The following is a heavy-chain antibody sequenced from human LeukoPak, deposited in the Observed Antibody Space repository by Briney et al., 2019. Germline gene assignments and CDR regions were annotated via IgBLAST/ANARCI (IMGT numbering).Heavy chain of an antibody. V-gene: IGHV1-69*13. CDR1: GGTFSSYA. CDR3: AKDVTAAAGTGFDY. J-gene: IGHJ4*02. D-gene: IGHD6-13*01. Sequence: ASVKVSCKASGGTFSSYAISWVRQAPGQGLEWMGGIIPIFGTANYAQKFQGRVTITADESTSTAYMELSSLRSEDTAVYYCAKDVTAAAGTGFDYWGQGTLVTVAS. CDR2: IIPIFGTA.